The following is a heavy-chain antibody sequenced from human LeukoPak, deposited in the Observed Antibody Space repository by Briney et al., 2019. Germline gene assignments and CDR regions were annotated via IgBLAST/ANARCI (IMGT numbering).Heavy chain of an antibody. V-gene: IGHV1-24*01. CDR2: FDPEDGET. CDR1: GYTLTGLS. Sequence: ASVTVSCKVSGYTLTGLSMHWVRQAPGKGLEWMGGFDPEDGETIYAQKFQGRVTMTEDTSTNTAYMELSSLRSEDTAVYYCAAPRADGSDYAFDYWGQGTLVTVSS. J-gene: IGHJ4*02. D-gene: IGHD5-12*01. CDR3: AAPRADGSDYAFDY.